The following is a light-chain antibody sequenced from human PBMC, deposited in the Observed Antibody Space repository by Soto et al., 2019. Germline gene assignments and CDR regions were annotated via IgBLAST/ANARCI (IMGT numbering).Light chain of an antibody. CDR3: QQSYSTLIFT. CDR2: AAP. J-gene: IGKJ3*01. V-gene: IGKV1-39*01. Sequence: DIQMTQSPSSLSASVGDRVTITCRASQSISSYLNWYQQKPGKAPKLLIYAAPSLQSGVPSRFSGSGSGTYFTLTISSLQPEDFATYYCQQSYSTLIFTFGPGTKVDIK. CDR1: QSISSY.